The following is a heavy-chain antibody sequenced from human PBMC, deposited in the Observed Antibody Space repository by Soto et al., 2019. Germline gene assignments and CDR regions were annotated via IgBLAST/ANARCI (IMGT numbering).Heavy chain of an antibody. CDR2: IYYSGST. D-gene: IGHD3-10*01. CDR3: ARGYYYGSGSPFGYYYYGMDV. Sequence: PSETLSLTCTVSGGSISSYYWSWIRQPPGKGLEWIGYIYYSGSTNYNPSLKSRVTISVDTSKNQFSLKLSSVTAADTAVYYCARGYYYGSGSPFGYYYYGMDVWGQGTTVTVSS. J-gene: IGHJ6*02. V-gene: IGHV4-59*01. CDR1: GGSISSYY.